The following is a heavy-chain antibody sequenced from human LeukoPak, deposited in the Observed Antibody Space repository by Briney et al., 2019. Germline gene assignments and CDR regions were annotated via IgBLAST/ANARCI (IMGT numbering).Heavy chain of an antibody. D-gene: IGHD4-17*01. CDR1: GFIFSNYW. V-gene: IGHV3-7*05. Sequence: GGSLRLSCSASGFIFSNYWMSWVRQAPGKGLEWVANIKQDGREKYYVDSVKGRFTISRDNAKNSLSLQMNSLRAEDTAVYYCARDKSYGDSEDYWGQGTLVTVSS. J-gene: IGHJ4*02. CDR2: IKQDGREK. CDR3: ARDKSYGDSEDY.